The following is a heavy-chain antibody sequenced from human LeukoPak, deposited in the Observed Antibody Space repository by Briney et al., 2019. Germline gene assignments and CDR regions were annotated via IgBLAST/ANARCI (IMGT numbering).Heavy chain of an antibody. CDR2: ISGSGGST. Sequence: PGGSLRLSCAASGFTFSNYAMSWVRQAPGKGLEWVSVISGSGGSTYYAESVKGRFTISRDNSKNTLYLQMNSLRAEDTAVYYCAKSVESAVTTNPYFDYWGQGTLVTVSS. CDR1: GFTFSNYA. J-gene: IGHJ4*02. D-gene: IGHD4-17*01. V-gene: IGHV3-23*01. CDR3: AKSVESAVTTNPYFDY.